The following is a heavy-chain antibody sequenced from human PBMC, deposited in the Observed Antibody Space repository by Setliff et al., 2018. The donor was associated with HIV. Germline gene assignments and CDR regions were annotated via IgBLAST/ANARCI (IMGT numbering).Heavy chain of an antibody. Sequence: SETLSLTCTVSDSGTYYWSWIRQPAGKELEWIGRIYTSGSTNYNPSLKSRVTISVDTSKNQFSLKLNSVTAADTAVYYCARAPGPYGDYNWFDPWGQGALVTVSS. V-gene: IGHV4-61*02. CDR3: ARAPGPYGDYNWFDP. J-gene: IGHJ5*02. CDR1: DSGTYY. D-gene: IGHD4-17*01. CDR2: IYTSGST.